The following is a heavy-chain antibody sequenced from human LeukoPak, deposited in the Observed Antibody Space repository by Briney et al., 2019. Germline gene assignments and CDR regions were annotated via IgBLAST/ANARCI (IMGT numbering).Heavy chain of an antibody. D-gene: IGHD7-27*01. CDR3: AREISATGDVSDYFDY. Sequence: SETLSLTCTVSGGSISSGDYYWSWIRQPLGKGLEWIGYIYYSGSTYYNPSLKSRVTISVDTSKNQFSLKLSSVTAADTAVYYCAREISATGDVSDYFDYWGQGTLVTVSS. V-gene: IGHV4-30-4*01. CDR1: GGSISSGDYY. J-gene: IGHJ4*02. CDR2: IYYSGST.